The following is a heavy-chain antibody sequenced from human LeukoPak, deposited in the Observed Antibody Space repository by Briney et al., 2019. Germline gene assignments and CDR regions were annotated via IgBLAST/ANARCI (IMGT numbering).Heavy chain of an antibody. Sequence: SETLSLTCVVYAGSFSNYYWRWIRQIPGKGLEWIGEVYHSGSTDYNPSLKSRITISIDTSKSHFSLKLSSVTVADTAVYYCARGGAVNGFDVWGQGTRVTVSS. CDR1: AGSFSNYY. J-gene: IGHJ3*01. CDR2: VYHSGST. V-gene: IGHV4-34*01. D-gene: IGHD6-19*01. CDR3: ARGGAVNGFDV.